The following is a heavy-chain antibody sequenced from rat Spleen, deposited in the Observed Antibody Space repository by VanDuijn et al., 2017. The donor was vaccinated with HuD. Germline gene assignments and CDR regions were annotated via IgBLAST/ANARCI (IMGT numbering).Heavy chain of an antibody. Sequence: EVQLVESGGGLVQPGRSLKLSCVASGFTFNNYWMTWIRQSPGKGLEWVASITNFAGRTHYPDSVKGRFTISRDIAKSTLFLQMNSLKSEDTAAYYCARTTYDYFDYWGQGVMVTVSS. J-gene: IGHJ2*01. D-gene: IGHD2-1*01. V-gene: IGHV5-31*01. CDR3: ARTTYDYFDY. CDR2: ITNFAGRT. CDR1: GFTFNNYW.